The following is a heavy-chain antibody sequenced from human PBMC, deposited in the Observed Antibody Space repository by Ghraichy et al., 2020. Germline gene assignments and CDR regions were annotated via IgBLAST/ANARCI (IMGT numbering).Heavy chain of an antibody. J-gene: IGHJ4*02. Sequence: VSCKASGYTFTSYSISWVRQAPGQGLEWMGWISAYNGNTNYAQKLQGRVTMTTDTSTSTAYMELRSLRSDDTAVYYCARVDGGYCSGGSCHDYWGQGTLVTVSS. D-gene: IGHD2-15*01. CDR1: GYTFTSYS. V-gene: IGHV1-18*01. CDR3: ARVDGGYCSGGSCHDY. CDR2: ISAYNGNT.